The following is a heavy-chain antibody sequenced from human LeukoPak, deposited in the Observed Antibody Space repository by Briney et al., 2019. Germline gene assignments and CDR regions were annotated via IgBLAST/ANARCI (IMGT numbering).Heavy chain of an antibody. J-gene: IGHJ3*02. CDR2: ISYDGSNK. CDR1: GFTFSSYG. V-gene: IGHV3-30*18. Sequence: GRSLRLSCAASGFTFSSYGMHWVRQAPGKGLEWVAVISYDGSNKYYADSVKGRFTISRDNSKNTLYLQMNSLRAEDTAVYYCAKFSGYGDYAIPDAFDIWGQGTMVTVSP. D-gene: IGHD4-17*01. CDR3: AKFSGYGDYAIPDAFDI.